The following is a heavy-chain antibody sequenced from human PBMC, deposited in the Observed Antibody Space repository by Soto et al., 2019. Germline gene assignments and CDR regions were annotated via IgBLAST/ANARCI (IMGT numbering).Heavy chain of an antibody. D-gene: IGHD3-16*02. CDR3: ARVSSGYDYVWGSYRPYYFDY. CDR1: GDTFTSYA. CDR2: INAGNGNT. J-gene: IGHJ4*02. Sequence: ACVKVSCTASGDTFTSYALPWLRHAPGQSLEWMGWINAGNGNTKYSQKFQGRVTTTRDTSASTAYMELSSLRSEETAVYYCARVSSGYDYVWGSYRPYYFDYWAQGTLVTVSS. V-gene: IGHV1-3*01.